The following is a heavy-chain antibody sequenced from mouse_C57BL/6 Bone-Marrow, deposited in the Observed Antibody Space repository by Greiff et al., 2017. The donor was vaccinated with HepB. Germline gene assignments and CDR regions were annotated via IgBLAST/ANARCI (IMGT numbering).Heavy chain of an antibody. CDR1: GFTFSSYG. D-gene: IGHD2-2*01. V-gene: IGHV5-6*02. CDR3: ARHPSRVTRGYFDY. CDR2: ISSGGSYT. Sequence: DVKLVESGGDLVKPGGSLKLSCAASGFTFSSYGMSWVRQTPDKRLEWVATISSGGSYTYYPDSVKGRFTISRDNAKNTLYLQMSSLKSEDTAMYYCARHPSRVTRGYFDYWGQGTTLTVSS. J-gene: IGHJ2*01.